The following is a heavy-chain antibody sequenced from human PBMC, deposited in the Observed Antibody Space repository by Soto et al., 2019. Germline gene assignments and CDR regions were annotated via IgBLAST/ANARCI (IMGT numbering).Heavy chain of an antibody. CDR2: IHFSGSV. CDR3: AREDDGGDSDYYGLDV. V-gene: IGHV4-30-4*08. CDR1: GGSISGDYYH. J-gene: IGHJ6*02. D-gene: IGHD2-21*02. Sequence: QVQLQQSGPGLVKPSQTLSLTCTVSGGSISGDYYHWTWIRQSPGKGLEWIGYIHFSGSVLYNPSCKCRHTISVDTSKNQFSLHLRSVTAADSAVYFCAREDDGGDSDYYGLDVWGQGTTVTVSS.